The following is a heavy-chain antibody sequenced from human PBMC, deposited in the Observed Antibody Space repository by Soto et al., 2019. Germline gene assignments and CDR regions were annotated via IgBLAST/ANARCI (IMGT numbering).Heavy chain of an antibody. Sequence: EVQLVESGGGLVQPGGSLRLSCAASGFTFSDIWMSWVRQAPGKGLEWVANIKEDGSETDYVDSVKGRFTISRDNARNSLDLQMDSLRAEDTAVHYCVRDWAWGQGTLVTVSS. V-gene: IGHV3-7*05. D-gene: IGHD3-16*01. CDR2: IKEDGSET. J-gene: IGHJ5*02. CDR3: VRDWA. CDR1: GFTFSDIW.